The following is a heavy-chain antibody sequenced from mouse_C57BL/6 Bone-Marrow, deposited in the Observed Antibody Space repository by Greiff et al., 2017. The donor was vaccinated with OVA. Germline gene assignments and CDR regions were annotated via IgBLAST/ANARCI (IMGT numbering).Heavy chain of an antibody. Sequence: QVQLQQSGPELVEPGASVKISCKASGYAFSSYGMNWVKQRPGKGLEWIGRIYTGDGDTNYNGKFKGKATLTADKSSSTAYMQLSSLTSEDSAVYFCARSNYSNIAYWGQGTLVTVSA. J-gene: IGHJ3*01. V-gene: IGHV1-82*01. CDR3: ARSNYSNIAY. CDR2: IYTGDGDT. D-gene: IGHD2-5*01. CDR1: GYAFSSYG.